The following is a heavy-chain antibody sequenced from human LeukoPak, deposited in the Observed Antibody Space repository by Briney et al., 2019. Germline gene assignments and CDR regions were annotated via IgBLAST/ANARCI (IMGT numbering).Heavy chain of an antibody. CDR3: ASRRVDDSSGYYGTYYFDY. J-gene: IGHJ4*02. CDR1: GGSISSYY. Sequence: SSETLSLTCTVSGGSISSYYWIWIRQPAGKGLEWIGRIYTSGSTNYNPSLKCRVTMSVDTSKNQFSLKLSSVTAADTAVYYCASRRVDDSSGYYGTYYFDYRGQGTLVTVSS. V-gene: IGHV4-4*07. D-gene: IGHD3-22*01. CDR2: IYTSGST.